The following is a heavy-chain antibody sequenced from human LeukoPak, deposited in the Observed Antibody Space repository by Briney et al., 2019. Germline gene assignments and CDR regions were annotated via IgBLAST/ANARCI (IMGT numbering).Heavy chain of an antibody. D-gene: IGHD2-2*02. CDR3: ARVVPAAIRRTRFDP. J-gene: IGHJ5*02. Sequence: ASVKVSCKASGYTFTGYYMHWVRQAPGQGVEGMGWINPNSGGTNYAQKFQGRVTMTRDTSISTAYMELSRLRSDDTAVYYCARVVPAAIRRTRFDPWGQGTLVTVSS. CDR2: INPNSGGT. V-gene: IGHV1-2*02. CDR1: GYTFTGYY.